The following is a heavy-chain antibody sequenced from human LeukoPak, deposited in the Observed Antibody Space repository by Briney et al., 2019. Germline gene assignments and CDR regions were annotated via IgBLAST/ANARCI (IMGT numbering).Heavy chain of an antibody. J-gene: IGHJ3*01. D-gene: IGHD4-23*01. Sequence: PGRPLRLSCAASGFNFTGYGIHWVRQVPGKGLDWVAVIWYDGKNKHYADSVKGRFTISRDTSKNTVYLQMNSLRAEDTAVYYCTRVSESGNSDYWGQGTMVTVSS. CDR1: GFNFTGYG. CDR2: IWYDGKNK. CDR3: TRVSESGNSDY. V-gene: IGHV3-33*01.